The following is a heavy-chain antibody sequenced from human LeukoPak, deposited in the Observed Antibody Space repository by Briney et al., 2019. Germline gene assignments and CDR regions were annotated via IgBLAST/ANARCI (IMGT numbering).Heavy chain of an antibody. V-gene: IGHV4-34*01. D-gene: IGHD4-17*01. CDR2: INHSGGT. CDR3: ARGTMTTVTYYFDY. CDR1: GGSFRGYY. Sequence: SETLSLTCVVYGGSFRGYYWTWIRQPPGKGLEWIGEINHSGGTNYNPSLKSRVTISVDKSKNQFSLKLSSVTAADTAVYYCARGTMTTVTYYFDYWGQGTLVTVSS. J-gene: IGHJ4*02.